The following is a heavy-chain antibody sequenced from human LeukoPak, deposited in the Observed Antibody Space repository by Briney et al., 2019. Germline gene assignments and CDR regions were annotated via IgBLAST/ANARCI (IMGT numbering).Heavy chain of an antibody. Sequence: SETLFLTCTVSGGSISGYTWSWIRQPAGKGLEWIGRIYTSGSTNYNPSLKTRVTMSVDTSKNQFSLRLSSVTAADTAVYYCAREGTYCSRTSCYDSFLDYWGQGTLVTVSS. D-gene: IGHD2-2*01. CDR1: GGSISGYT. J-gene: IGHJ4*02. CDR3: AREGTYCSRTSCYDSFLDY. CDR2: IYTSGST. V-gene: IGHV4-4*07.